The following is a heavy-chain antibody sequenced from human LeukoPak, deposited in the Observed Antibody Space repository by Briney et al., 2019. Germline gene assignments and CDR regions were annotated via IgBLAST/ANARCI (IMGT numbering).Heavy chain of an antibody. D-gene: IGHD2-2*01. V-gene: IGHV3-53*01. J-gene: IGHJ6*02. CDR3: ARGGSNREDCSSTDCYGYGMDV. CDR2: ISGGGTT. CDR1: GFIVSSNY. Sequence: TGGSLRLSCAVSGFIVSSNYMSWVRQAPGKGLESVSVISGGGTTYYADSVKGRFTMSRDNSKNTLYLHMNSLRADDTAVYFCARGGSNREDCSSTDCYGYGMDVWGQGTTVTVSS.